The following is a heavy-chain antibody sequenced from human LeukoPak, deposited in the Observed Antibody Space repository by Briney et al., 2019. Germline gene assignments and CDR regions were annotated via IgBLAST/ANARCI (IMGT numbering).Heavy chain of an antibody. J-gene: IGHJ4*02. CDR1: GFTFTAYL. CDR2: VSSDGNAM. D-gene: IGHD3-22*01. Sequence: GGSLRLSCAASGFTFTAYLIHWVRQAPGKGLEWVAVVSSDGNAMFYADSVKGRSTISRDNSKNTLYLQMNSLRAEDTAVYYCVRESEYYFDHSASFDYWGQGTLVTVSS. CDR3: VRESEYYFDHSASFDY. V-gene: IGHV3-30-3*01.